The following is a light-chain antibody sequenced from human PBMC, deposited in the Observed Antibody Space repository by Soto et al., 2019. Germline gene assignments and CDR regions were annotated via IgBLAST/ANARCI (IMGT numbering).Light chain of an antibody. J-gene: IGKJ5*01. CDR1: QSISTY. CDR2: AAS. Sequence: DIQMTQSPSSLSASVGDRVTITCRASQSISTYLNWYQQKPGKAPKLLIYAASTLQSGVPSRFSGSGSGTDFTLTISSLQPEDVATYYCQHSSTALITFGQGTRLDIK. CDR3: QHSSTALIT. V-gene: IGKV1-39*01.